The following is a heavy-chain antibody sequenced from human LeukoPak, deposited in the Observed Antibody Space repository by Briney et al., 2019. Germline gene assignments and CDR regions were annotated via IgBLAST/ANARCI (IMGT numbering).Heavy chain of an antibody. D-gene: IGHD3-22*01. CDR1: GGSFSGYY. CDR2: IKSKADGGIT. V-gene: IGHV3-15*01. CDR3: TTTYYYDSSPGSFDY. J-gene: IGHJ4*02. Sequence: ETLSLTCAVYGGSFSGYYWSWIRQPPGKGLEWVGRIKSKADGGITDYAEPVKGRFTFSRDDSKNTLYLQMNSLKTEDTAVYYCTTTYYYDSSPGSFDYWGQGTLVTVSS.